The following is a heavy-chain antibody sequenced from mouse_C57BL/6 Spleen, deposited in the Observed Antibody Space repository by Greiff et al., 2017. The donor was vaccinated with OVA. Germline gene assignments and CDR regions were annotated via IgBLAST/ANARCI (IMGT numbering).Heavy chain of an antibody. CDR1: GYTFTSYW. CDR2: IDPSDSET. D-gene: IGHD2-10*02. Sequence: VQLLEPGAGLVRPGSSVKLSCTASGYTFTSYWMHWVKQRPIQGLEWIVNIDPSDSETHYNQKFKDKVTLTVDKSSSTAYMQISSLTSEDSAVYYCARTYDNGYFDYWGQGTTLTVSS. J-gene: IGHJ2*01. CDR3: ARTYDNGYFDY. V-gene: IGHV1-52*01.